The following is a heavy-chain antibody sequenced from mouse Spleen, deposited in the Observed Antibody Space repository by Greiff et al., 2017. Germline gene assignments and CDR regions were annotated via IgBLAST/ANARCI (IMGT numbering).Heavy chain of an antibody. D-gene: IGHD6-1*01. CDR2: ISSGGDYI. V-gene: IGHV5-9-1*02. J-gene: IGHJ1*03. Sequence: EVQLVESGEGLVKPGGSLKLSCAASGFTFSSYAMSWVRQTPEKRLEWVAYISSGGDYIYYADTVKGRFTISRDNARNTLYLQMSSLKSEDTAMYYCTRVPASRGDWYFDVWGTGTTVTVSS. CDR1: GFTFSSYA. CDR3: TRVPASRGDWYFDV.